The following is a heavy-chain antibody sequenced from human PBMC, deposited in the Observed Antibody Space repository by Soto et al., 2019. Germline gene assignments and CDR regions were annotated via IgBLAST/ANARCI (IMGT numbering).Heavy chain of an antibody. CDR1: GYIFSNFG. V-gene: IGHV1-18*01. CDR3: AKDASSWFYYYYGMDV. J-gene: IGHJ6*02. D-gene: IGHD2-2*01. Sequence: QIQLVQSGPEVRKPGASMKVSCKASGYIFSNFGISWVRQAPGQGLEWMGWISGYNDNTNYAQKFQDRVRMTTDISTSTAYMELTTLRPEDTAVYYCAKDASSWFYYYYGMDVWGQGTTVTVSS. CDR2: ISGYNDNT.